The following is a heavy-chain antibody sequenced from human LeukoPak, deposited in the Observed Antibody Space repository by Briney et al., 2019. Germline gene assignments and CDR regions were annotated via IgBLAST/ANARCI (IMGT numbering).Heavy chain of an antibody. J-gene: IGHJ4*02. D-gene: IGHD5-18*01. V-gene: IGHV4-61*02. CDR1: GGSVSSGSYY. CDR2: IYTSGST. CDR3: ARDPGSGYSFLYYFDY. Sequence: SETLSLTCTVSGGSVSSGSYYWSWIRQPAGKGLEWIGRIYTSGSTNYNPSLKSRVTISGDTSKNQFSLKLNSVTAADTAVYYCARDPGSGYSFLYYFDYWGQGTLVTVSS.